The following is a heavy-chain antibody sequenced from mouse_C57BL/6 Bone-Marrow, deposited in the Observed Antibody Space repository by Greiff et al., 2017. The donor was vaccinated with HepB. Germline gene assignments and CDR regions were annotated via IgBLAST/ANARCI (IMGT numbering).Heavy chain of an antibody. CDR1: GYTFTTYP. V-gene: IGHV1-47*01. J-gene: IGHJ4*01. D-gene: IGHD1-1*01. Sequence: QVQLQQSGAELVKPGASVKMSCKASGYTFTTYPIEWMKQNHGKSLEWIGNFHPYNDDTKYNEKFKGKATLTVEKSSSTVYLELSRLTSDDSAVYYCARDYYGSSYPFYYAMDYWGQGTPVTVSS. CDR3: ARDYYGSSYPFYYAMDY. CDR2: FHPYNDDT.